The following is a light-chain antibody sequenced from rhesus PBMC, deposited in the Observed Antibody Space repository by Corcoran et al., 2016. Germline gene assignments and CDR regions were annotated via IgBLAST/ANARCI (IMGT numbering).Light chain of an antibody. CDR1: QSLLHSNGNTY. V-gene: IGKV2S2*01. CDR2: KVT. J-gene: IGKJ4*01. Sequence: DIVMTQTPLSLPVTPGEPASISCRSSQSLLHSNGNTYLDWYLQKPGQSPRLLIYKVTNRDSGVTDRFSGSGSGTDFTMKISRVEPEDVGIYYCMQSTKDPPFGGGTKVELK. CDR3: MQSTKDPP.